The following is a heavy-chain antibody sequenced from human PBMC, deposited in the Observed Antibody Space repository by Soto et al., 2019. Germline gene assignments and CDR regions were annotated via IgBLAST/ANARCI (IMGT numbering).Heavy chain of an antibody. CDR3: AREEIVVVPAAIRAPFHYYYYGMDV. D-gene: IGHD2-2*02. V-gene: IGHV4-4*07. CDR2: IYTSGST. CDR1: GASIRAYY. J-gene: IGHJ6*02. Sequence: PSETLSLTCTVSGASIRAYYWSWIRQPAGKGLEWIGRIYTSGSTNYNPSLKSRVTMSVDTSKNQFSLKLSSVTAADTAVYYCAREEIVVVPAAIRAPFHYYYYGMDVWGQGTTVTVSS.